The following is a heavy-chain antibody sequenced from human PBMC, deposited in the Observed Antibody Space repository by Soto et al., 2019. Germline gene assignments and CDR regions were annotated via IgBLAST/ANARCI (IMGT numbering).Heavy chain of an antibody. V-gene: IGHV1-18*04. CDR1: GYTFTSYG. D-gene: IGHD6-13*01. Sequence: ASVKVSCKASGYTFTSYGISRVRQAPGQGLEWMGWISAYNGNTNYAQKLQGRVTMTTDTSTSTAYMELRSLRSDDTAVYYCARDRASWHNFDYWGQGTLVTVSS. CDR2: ISAYNGNT. CDR3: ARDRASWHNFDY. J-gene: IGHJ4*02.